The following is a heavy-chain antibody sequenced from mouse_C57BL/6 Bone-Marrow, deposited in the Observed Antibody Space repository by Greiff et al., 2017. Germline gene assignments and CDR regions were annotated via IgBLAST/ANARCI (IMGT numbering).Heavy chain of an antibody. J-gene: IGHJ4*01. CDR2: FYPGSGST. V-gene: IGHV1-62-2*01. CDR3: ARDEEGDGYDGAKDY. CDR1: GYTFTEYT. D-gene: IGHD2-2*01. Sequence: VQLQQSGAELVKPGASVKLSCKASGYTFTEYTIHWVKQRPGQGLEWIGWFYPGSGSTKYNEKFKDKATLTADKSSSTDYMELSRLTSEDAAVYCCARDEEGDGYDGAKDYWGQGTSVTVTS.